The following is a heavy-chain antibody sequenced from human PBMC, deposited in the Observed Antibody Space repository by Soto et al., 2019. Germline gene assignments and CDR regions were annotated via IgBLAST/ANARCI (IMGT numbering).Heavy chain of an antibody. D-gene: IGHD3-10*01. CDR3: AKGWRFGELRFDY. V-gene: IGHV3-30*18. Sequence: GGSLRLSCAASGFTFSSYGMHWVRQAPGKGLEWVAVISYDGSNKYYADSVKGRFTISRDNSKNTLYLQMNSLRAEDTAVYYCAKGWRFGELRFDYWGQGTLVTVSS. CDR2: ISYDGSNK. J-gene: IGHJ4*02. CDR1: GFTFSSYG.